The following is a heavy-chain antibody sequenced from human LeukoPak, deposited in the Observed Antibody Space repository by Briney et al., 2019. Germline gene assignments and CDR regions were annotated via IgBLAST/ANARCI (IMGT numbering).Heavy chain of an antibody. CDR2: ISLAGQT. J-gene: IGHJ4*02. CDR1: GGSISGTNW. CDR3: SRESGPFCPFGY. Sequence: SETLSLTCGVSGGSISGTNWWSWVRQPPGQGLEWFGEISLAGQTNFNPSLNGRVTISLDKSSNKLYLHLTSVTAADTATYFFSRESGPFCPFGYWGQGTLVIVSS. D-gene: IGHD1-26*01. V-gene: IGHV4/OR15-8*02.